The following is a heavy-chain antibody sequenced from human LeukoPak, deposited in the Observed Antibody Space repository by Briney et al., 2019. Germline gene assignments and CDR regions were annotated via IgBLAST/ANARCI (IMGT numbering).Heavy chain of an antibody. CDR2: IYYSGST. J-gene: IGHJ4*02. CDR1: GGSISSYY. V-gene: IGHV4-59*01. Sequence: SETLSLTCTGSGGSISSYYWSWIRQPPGKGLEWIGYIYYSGSTNYNPSLKSRVTISVDTSRNQFSLDLISVTAADTAVYYCARWDDGNHHFDCWGQGTLVTVSA. D-gene: IGHD1-26*01. CDR3: ARWDDGNHHFDC.